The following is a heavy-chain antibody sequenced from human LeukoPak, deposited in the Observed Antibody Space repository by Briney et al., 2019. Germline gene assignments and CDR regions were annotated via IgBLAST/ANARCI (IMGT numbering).Heavy chain of an antibody. J-gene: IGHJ4*02. CDR3: ARLTSGWYVIY. CDR2: IHHSGST. CDR1: SESFSDSY. V-gene: IGHV4-34*01. D-gene: IGHD6-19*01. Sequence: SETLSLTCAVYSESFSDSYWNWIRQPPGKGLEWIGEIHHSGSTKCNPSLKSRVTVSVDMSKNQISLKLSSVTDADTAIYYCARLTSGWYVIYWGQGTLVTVSS.